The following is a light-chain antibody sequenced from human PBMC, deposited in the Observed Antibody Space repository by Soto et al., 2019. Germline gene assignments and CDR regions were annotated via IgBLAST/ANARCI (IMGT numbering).Light chain of an antibody. CDR3: QQYGSSPHT. CDR2: GAS. J-gene: IGKJ1*01. V-gene: IGKV3-20*01. CDR1: QSVSSSY. Sequence: EIVLTQSPGTLSLSPGERATLSCRASQSVSSSYLAWYQQKPGQAPRLLIYGASSRATGIPDRFSGSGSGTDFTLTISRLEPEDFAAYYCQQYGSSPHTFGQGTKVDIK.